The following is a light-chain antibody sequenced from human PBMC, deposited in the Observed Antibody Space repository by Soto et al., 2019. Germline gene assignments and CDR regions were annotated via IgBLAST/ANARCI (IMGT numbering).Light chain of an antibody. Sequence: QSVLTQPASVYGSPGQSITISCTGTSSDVVGYNYVSWYQQHPGKAPKFMIYDVSNRPSGVSNRFSGSKSGNTASLTISGLQAEDEADYYCCSYTTSNTRQIVFGTGTKVIVL. J-gene: IGLJ1*01. CDR3: CSYTTSNTRQIV. CDR2: DVS. CDR1: SSDVVGYNY. V-gene: IGLV2-14*01.